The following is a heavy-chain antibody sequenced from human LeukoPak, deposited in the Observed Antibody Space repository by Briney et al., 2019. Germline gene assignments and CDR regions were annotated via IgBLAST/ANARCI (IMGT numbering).Heavy chain of an antibody. CDR1: GGSISSSSYY. V-gene: IGHV4-39*07. Sequence: PSETLSLTCTVSGGSISSSSYYWGWIRQPPGKGLEWIGSIYYSGSTYYNPSLKSRVTISVDTSKNQFSLKLSSVTAADTAVYYCARVEGSWLAFDYWGQGTLVTVSS. CDR2: IYYSGST. D-gene: IGHD6-13*01. J-gene: IGHJ4*02. CDR3: ARVEGSWLAFDY.